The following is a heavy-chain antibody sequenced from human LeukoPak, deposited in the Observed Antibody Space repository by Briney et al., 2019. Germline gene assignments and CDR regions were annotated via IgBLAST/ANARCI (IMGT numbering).Heavy chain of an antibody. CDR3: ARVRIGWYFDL. Sequence: GGSLRLSCAASGFIVSSNYMSWVRQAPGKGLEWVPIIYSGGSTFYADSVKGRFTISGHNSKNTLGLQMNPLRAEDTAVYYCARVRIGWYFDLWGRGTQVTVSS. J-gene: IGHJ2*01. CDR1: GFIVSSNY. V-gene: IGHV3-53*04. D-gene: IGHD2-15*01. CDR2: IYSGGST.